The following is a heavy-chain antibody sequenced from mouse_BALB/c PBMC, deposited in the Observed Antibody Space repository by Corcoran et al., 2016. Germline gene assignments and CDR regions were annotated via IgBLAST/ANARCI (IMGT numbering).Heavy chain of an antibody. CDR1: GYTFTNYG. Sequence: QIQLVQSGPELKKPGETVKISCKASGYTFTNYGMNWVKQAPGEGLKWMGWINTYTGEPTYADDFKGRFAFSLETSASTAYLQISNLKNEDAATYFCAREPFALDYWGQGTSVTVSS. V-gene: IGHV9-3-1*01. J-gene: IGHJ4*01. CDR3: AREPFALDY. CDR2: INTYTGEP. D-gene: IGHD6-1*01.